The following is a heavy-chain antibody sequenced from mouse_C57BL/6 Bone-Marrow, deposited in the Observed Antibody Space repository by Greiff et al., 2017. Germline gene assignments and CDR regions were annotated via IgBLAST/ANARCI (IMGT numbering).Heavy chain of an antibody. Sequence: EVQRVESGGGLVQPKGSLKLSCAASGFSFNTYAMNWVRQAPGKGLEWVARIRSKSNNYATYYADSVKDRFTISRDDSESMLYLQMNNLKTEDTAMYYCVRHKWGKNWAMDYWGQGTSVTVSS. CDR3: VRHKWGKNWAMDY. J-gene: IGHJ4*01. V-gene: IGHV10-1*01. D-gene: IGHD4-1*01. CDR2: IRSKSNNYAT. CDR1: GFSFNTYA.